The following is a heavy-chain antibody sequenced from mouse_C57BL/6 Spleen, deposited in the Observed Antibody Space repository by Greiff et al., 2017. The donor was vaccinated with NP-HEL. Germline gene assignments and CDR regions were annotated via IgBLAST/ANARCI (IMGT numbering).Heavy chain of an antibody. V-gene: IGHV1-7*01. Sequence: VQLQQSGAELAKPGASVKLSCKASGYTFTSYWMHWVKQRPGQGLEWIGYINPSSGYTKSNQKFKDKATLTADKSSSTAYMQLSSLTYEDSAVYYCAKEEEVYYYGSSYGYFDYWGQGTTLTVSS. CDR1: GYTFTSYW. CDR3: AKEEEVYYYGSSYGYFDY. J-gene: IGHJ2*01. D-gene: IGHD1-1*01. CDR2: INPSSGYT.